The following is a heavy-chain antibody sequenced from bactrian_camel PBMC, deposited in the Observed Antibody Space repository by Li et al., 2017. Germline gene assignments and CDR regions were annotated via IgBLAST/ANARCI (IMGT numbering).Heavy chain of an antibody. D-gene: IGHD5*01. J-gene: IGHJ4*01. Sequence: VESGGSLTLSCSASGYTFATHCVGWFRQAPGKEREEVAGIDLRSVTSYGESVKGRFTISRDNAKNAVYLELNSLKAEDTAMYYCEKNDYGLVNWGQGTQVTVS. CDR1: GYTFATHC. CDR2: IDLRSVT. V-gene: IGHV3S53*01. CDR3: EKNDYGLVN.